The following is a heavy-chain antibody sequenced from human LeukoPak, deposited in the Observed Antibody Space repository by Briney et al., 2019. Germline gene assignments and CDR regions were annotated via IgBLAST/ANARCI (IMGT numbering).Heavy chain of an antibody. V-gene: IGHV4-61*02. CDR1: GGSISSGSYY. D-gene: IGHD5-18*01. J-gene: IGHJ4*02. CDR2: IYTSGST. Sequence: SETLSLTCTVSGGSISSGSYYWSWIRQPAGKGLEWIGRIYTSGSTNYNPSLKSRVTISVDTSKNQFFLKLSSVTAADTAVYYCARGMSSYGYRLDYWGQGTLVTVSS. CDR3: ARGMSSYGYRLDY.